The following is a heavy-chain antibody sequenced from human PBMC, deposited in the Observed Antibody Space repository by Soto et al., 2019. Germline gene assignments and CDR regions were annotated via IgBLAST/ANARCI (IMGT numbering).Heavy chain of an antibody. J-gene: IGHJ6*02. CDR3: ARAKRAYYYYYGMDV. Sequence: QVQLQESGPGLVKPSETLSLTCTVSGGSVSSGSYYWSWIRQPPGKGLEWIGYIYYSGSTNYNPSLKSRVTISVDTSKNQFSLKLSSVTAADTAVYYCARAKRAYYYYYGMDVWGQGTTVTVSS. D-gene: IGHD6-25*01. CDR1: GGSVSSGSYY. V-gene: IGHV4-61*01. CDR2: IYYSGST.